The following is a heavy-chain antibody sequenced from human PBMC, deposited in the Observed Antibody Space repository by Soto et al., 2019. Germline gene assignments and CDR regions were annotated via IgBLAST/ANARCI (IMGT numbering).Heavy chain of an antibody. Sequence: GGSLRLSCAASGFTFSSYGMHWVRQAPGKGLEWVAVIWYDGSNKYYADSVKGRFTISRDNSKNTLYLQMNSLRAEDTAVYYCARDTRSVWFGELWGYYYYGMDVWGQGTTVTV. V-gene: IGHV3-33*01. CDR1: GFTFSSYG. J-gene: IGHJ6*02. CDR3: ARDTRSVWFGELWGYYYYGMDV. CDR2: IWYDGSNK. D-gene: IGHD3-10*01.